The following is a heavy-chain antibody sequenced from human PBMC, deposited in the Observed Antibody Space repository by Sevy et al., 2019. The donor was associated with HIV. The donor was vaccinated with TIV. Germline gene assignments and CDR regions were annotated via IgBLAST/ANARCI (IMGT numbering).Heavy chain of an antibody. J-gene: IGHJ1*01. V-gene: IGHV3-23*01. CDR3: ATRPVGWYFQH. Sequence: GWSLRLSCAASGFTFSSYAMIWVRQAPGKGLEWVSAISGSGGSTYYADSVKGRFTISRDNSKNTLYLQMNSLRAEDTAVYYCATRPVGWYFQHWGQGTLVTVSS. CDR2: ISGSGGST. CDR1: GFTFSSYA.